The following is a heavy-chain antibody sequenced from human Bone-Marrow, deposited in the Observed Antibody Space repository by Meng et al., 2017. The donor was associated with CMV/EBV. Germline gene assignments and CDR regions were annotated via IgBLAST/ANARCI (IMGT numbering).Heavy chain of an antibody. Sequence: GESLKISCAASGFTFSSYWMSWVRQAPGKGLEWVANIKQDGSEKYYVDSVKGRFTISRDNAKNSLYLQMNSLRAEDTAVYYCASLGGPAAHYYYYGMDVWGQGTTVTVSS. J-gene: IGHJ6*02. CDR2: IKQDGSEK. CDR3: ASLGGPAAHYYYYGMDV. D-gene: IGHD2-2*01. CDR1: GFTFSSYW. V-gene: IGHV3-7*01.